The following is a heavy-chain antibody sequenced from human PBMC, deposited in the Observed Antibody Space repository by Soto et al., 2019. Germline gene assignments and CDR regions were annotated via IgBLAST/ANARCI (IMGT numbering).Heavy chain of an antibody. CDR2: ISSSSSYI. D-gene: IGHD1-1*01. J-gene: IGHJ4*02. CDR3: ARDRGRATGTTRLSY. CDR1: GFTFSSYS. Sequence: GGSLRLSCAASGFTFSSYSMNWVRQAPGKGLEWVSSISSSSSYIYYAGSVKGRFTISRDNAKNSLYLQMNSLRAEDTAVYYCARDRGRATGTTRLSYWGQGTLVTVSS. V-gene: IGHV3-21*01.